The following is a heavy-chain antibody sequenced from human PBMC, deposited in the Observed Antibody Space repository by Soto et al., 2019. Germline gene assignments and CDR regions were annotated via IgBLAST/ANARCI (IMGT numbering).Heavy chain of an antibody. CDR1: GDSVSGSFW. D-gene: IGHD4-17*01. Sequence: PSATLSLTCAVSGDSVSGSFWWTWVRQPPGKGLEWIGEIYHTETTNYAPSLKSRVTISLDKSMNQFSLRFNSVTPPDTAVYYCARYDFGTFDNWGQGIRVTVSS. V-gene: IGHV4-4*02. CDR2: IYHTETT. CDR3: ARYDFGTFDN. J-gene: IGHJ4*02.